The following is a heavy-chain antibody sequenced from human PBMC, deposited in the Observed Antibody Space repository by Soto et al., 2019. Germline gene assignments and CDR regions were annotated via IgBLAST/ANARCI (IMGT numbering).Heavy chain of an antibody. CDR2: ISAYNGNT. CDR1: GYTFTSYG. V-gene: IGHV1-18*01. Sequence: ASVKVSCKASGYTFTSYGISWVRQAPGQGLEWMGWISAYNGNTNYAQKLQGRATMTTDTSTSTAYMELRSLRSDDTAVYYCARDRVDSHGDYVGWFDPWGQGTLVTVSS. CDR3: ARDRVDSHGDYVGWFDP. D-gene: IGHD4-17*01. J-gene: IGHJ5*02.